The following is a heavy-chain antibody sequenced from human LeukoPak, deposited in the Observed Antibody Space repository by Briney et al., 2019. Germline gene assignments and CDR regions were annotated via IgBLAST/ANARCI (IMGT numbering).Heavy chain of an antibody. CDR1: GYTFTSYG. D-gene: IGHD2-2*01. CDR3: ARERGYCSSTSCAGWLDP. CDR2: ISAYNGNT. J-gene: IGHJ5*02. V-gene: IGHV1-18*01. Sequence: ASVKVSCKASGYTFTSYGISWVRQAPGQGLEWMGWISAYNGNTNYAQKLQGRVTMTTDTSTSTAYMELRSLRSDDTAVYYCARERGYCSSTSCAGWLDPWGQGTLVTVSS.